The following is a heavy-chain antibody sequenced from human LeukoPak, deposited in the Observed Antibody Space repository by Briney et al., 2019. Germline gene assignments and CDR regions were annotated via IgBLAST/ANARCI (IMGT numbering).Heavy chain of an antibody. CDR2: IYYSGST. V-gene: IGHV4-39*01. D-gene: IGHD6-19*01. CDR3: ARRGAVAGHYYFDY. J-gene: IGHJ4*02. CDR1: GGSISSSSYY. Sequence: ASETLSLTCTVSGGSISSSSYYWGWIRQPPGKGLERIGSIYYSGSTYYNPSLKSRVTISVDTSKNQFSLKLSSVTAADTAVYYCARRGAVAGHYYFDYWGQGTLVTVSS.